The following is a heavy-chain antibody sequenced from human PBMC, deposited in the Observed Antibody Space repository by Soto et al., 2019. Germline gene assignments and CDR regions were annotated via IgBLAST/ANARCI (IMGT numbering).Heavy chain of an antibody. Sequence: SEPLSLTCTVYGGSISSSSYYWGWIRQPPGKGLEWIGSIYYSGSTYYNPSLKSRVTISVDTSKNQFSLKLSSVTAADTAVYYCARHLFGADDAFDIWGQGTMVTVSS. CDR3: ARHLFGADDAFDI. V-gene: IGHV4-39*01. J-gene: IGHJ3*02. CDR2: IYYSGST. CDR1: GGSISSSSYY. D-gene: IGHD3-10*01.